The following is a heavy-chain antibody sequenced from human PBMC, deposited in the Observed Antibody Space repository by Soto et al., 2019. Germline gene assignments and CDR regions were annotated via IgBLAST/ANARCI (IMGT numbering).Heavy chain of an antibody. CDR3: ARGSKQRLRYFDWSPNNWFDP. J-gene: IGHJ5*02. CDR1: GCSISSGDYY. D-gene: IGHD3-9*01. CDR2: IYYSGST. V-gene: IGHV4-30-4*01. Sequence: TLSLTCTVSGCSISSGDYYWSWIRQPPGKGLEWIGYIYYSGSTYYNPSLKSRVIISVDTSKNQFSLKLSSVTAADTAVYYCARGSKQRLRYFDWSPNNWFDPWGQGTLVTVSS.